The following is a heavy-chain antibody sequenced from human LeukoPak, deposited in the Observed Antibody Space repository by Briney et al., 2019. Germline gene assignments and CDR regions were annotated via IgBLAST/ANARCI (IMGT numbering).Heavy chain of an antibody. V-gene: IGHV3-23*01. D-gene: IGHD3-3*01. Sequence: PGGSLRLSCAASGFTFRSYAMSWVRQAPGKGLEWVSAISGSGGSTYYADSVKGRFTISRDNSKNTLYLQMNSLRAEDTAVYYCAKDLRFLEWLPYYFDYWGQGTLVTVSS. CDR1: GFTFRSYA. J-gene: IGHJ4*02. CDR3: AKDLRFLEWLPYYFDY. CDR2: ISGSGGST.